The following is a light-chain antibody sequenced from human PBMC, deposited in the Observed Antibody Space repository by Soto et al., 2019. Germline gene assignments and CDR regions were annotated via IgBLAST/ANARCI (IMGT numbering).Light chain of an antibody. J-gene: IGLJ2*01. CDR3: SSYAGNNNVV. V-gene: IGLV2-8*01. CDR1: SSDGGDYKF. Sequence: QSALTQPPSASGSPGQSVTISCTGNSSDGGDYKFVSWYQQHPGKAPKLMIYEVSRRPSGVPDRFSGSKSGNTASLTVSGLQAEDDADYYCSSYAGNNNVVFGGGTKLTVL. CDR2: EVS.